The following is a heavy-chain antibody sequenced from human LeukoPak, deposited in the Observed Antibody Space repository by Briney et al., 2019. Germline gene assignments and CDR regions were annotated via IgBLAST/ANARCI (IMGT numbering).Heavy chain of an antibody. J-gene: IGHJ4*02. V-gene: IGHV1-69*13. CDR3: ARALRYYSDSSGYAFDY. CDR2: IIPIFRTA. CDR1: GYTFADYY. D-gene: IGHD3-22*01. Sequence: SVNVSCKTSGYTFADYYIHWVRQAPGQGLEWMGGIIPIFRTANYAQKFQGRVTITADESTSTAYMELSSLRSKDTAVYYCARALRYYSDSSGYAFDYWGQGTLVTVSA.